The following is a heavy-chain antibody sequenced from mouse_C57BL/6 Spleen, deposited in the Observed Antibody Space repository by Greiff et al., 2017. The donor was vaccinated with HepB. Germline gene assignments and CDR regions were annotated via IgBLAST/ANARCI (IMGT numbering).Heavy chain of an antibody. Sequence: EVQLQQSGPELVKPGASVKISCKASGYTFTDYYMNWVKQSHGKSLEWIGDINPNNGGTSYNQKFKGKATLTVDKSSSTAYMELRSLTSEDSAVYYCASWYDYDEGSYWGQGTLVTVSA. CDR2: INPNNGGT. J-gene: IGHJ3*01. D-gene: IGHD2-4*01. CDR3: ASWYDYDEGSY. CDR1: GYTFTDYY. V-gene: IGHV1-26*01.